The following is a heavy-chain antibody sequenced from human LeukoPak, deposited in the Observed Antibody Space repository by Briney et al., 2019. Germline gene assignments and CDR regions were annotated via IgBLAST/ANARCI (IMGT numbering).Heavy chain of an antibody. Sequence: ASVKVSCKASGYTFTSYYMHWVRQAPGQGLEWMGIINPSGGSTSYAQKFQGRVTMTRGTSTSTVYMELSSLRSEDTAVYYCARDVVVTAHGGDFDYWGQGTLVTVSS. V-gene: IGHV1-46*01. CDR1: GYTFTSYY. CDR3: ARDVVVTAHGGDFDY. D-gene: IGHD2-21*02. CDR2: INPSGGST. J-gene: IGHJ4*02.